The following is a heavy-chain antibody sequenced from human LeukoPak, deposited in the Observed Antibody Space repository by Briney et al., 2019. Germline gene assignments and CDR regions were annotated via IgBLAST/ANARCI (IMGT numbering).Heavy chain of an antibody. Sequence: GGSLRLSCAASGFTFSSYWMSWVRQAPGKGLEWVANIKKDGSEKYYVDSVKGRFTISRDSAKTSLYLQMNSLRAEDTAVYYCAKDGVPSRWFGRNYFDYWGQGTLVTVSS. CDR1: GFTFSSYW. CDR2: IKKDGSEK. V-gene: IGHV3-7*01. CDR3: AKDGVPSRWFGRNYFDY. J-gene: IGHJ4*02. D-gene: IGHD3-10*01.